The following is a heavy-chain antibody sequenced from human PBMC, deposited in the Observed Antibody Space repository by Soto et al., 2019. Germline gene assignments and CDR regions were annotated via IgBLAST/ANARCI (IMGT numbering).Heavy chain of an antibody. CDR2: ISSGSLI. CDR3: ARDDYRGDSGAFDF. D-gene: IGHD2-21*02. V-gene: IGHV3-48*03. J-gene: IGHJ4*02. CDR1: GFRFSSYE. Sequence: GGSLRLSCEVSGFRFSSYEMNWVRQAPGKGLEWLAYISSGSLIHYADSVRGRFTISRDNAKNSLYLQMLSLRAEDTAVYYCARDDYRGDSGAFDFWGQGTLVTVSS.